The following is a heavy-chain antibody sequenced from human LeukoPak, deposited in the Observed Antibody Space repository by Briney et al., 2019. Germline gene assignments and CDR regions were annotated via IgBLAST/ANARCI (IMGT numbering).Heavy chain of an antibody. D-gene: IGHD3-10*01. V-gene: IGHV3-53*01. Sequence: GGSLRLSCAASGFTFTSFEMNWVRQAPGKGLEWVSVIYSGGSTYYADSVKGRFTISRDNSKNTLYLQMNSLRAEDTAVYYCARRLGALDAFDIWGQGTMVTVSS. J-gene: IGHJ3*02. CDR2: IYSGGST. CDR1: GFTFTSFE. CDR3: ARRLGALDAFDI.